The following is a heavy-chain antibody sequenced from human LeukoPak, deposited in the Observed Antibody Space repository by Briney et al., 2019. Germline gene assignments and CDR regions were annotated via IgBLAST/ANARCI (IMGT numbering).Heavy chain of an antibody. Sequence: GGSLRLSCAASGFTVSNNYMTWVRQAPGKGLEWVSAISGSGGSTYYADSVRGRFTISRDNSKNTLYLQMNSLRAEDTAVYYCAKRTPHDYWGQGTLVTVSS. CDR1: GFTVSNNY. V-gene: IGHV3-23*01. CDR2: ISGSGGST. CDR3: AKRTPHDY. J-gene: IGHJ4*02.